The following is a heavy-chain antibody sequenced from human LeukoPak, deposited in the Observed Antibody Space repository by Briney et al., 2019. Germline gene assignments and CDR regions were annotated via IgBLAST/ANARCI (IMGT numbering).Heavy chain of an antibody. J-gene: IGHJ4*02. CDR2: ISGSGGTT. V-gene: IGHV3-23*01. CDR1: GFTFSTYA. CDR3: AKGDAVTAIFPLDY. D-gene: IGHD2-21*02. Sequence: GGSLRLSCAASGFTFSTYAMNWVRQAPRKGLEWVSGISGSGGTTYYADSVQGRFTISRDNSKKTVFLQMNSLRAEDTAVYYCAKGDAVTAIFPLDYWGQGTLVIVSS.